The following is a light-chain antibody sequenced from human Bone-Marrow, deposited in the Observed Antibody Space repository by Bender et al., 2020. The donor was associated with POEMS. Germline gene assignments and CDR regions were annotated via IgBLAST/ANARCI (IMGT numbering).Light chain of an antibody. J-gene: IGLJ1*01. Sequence: QSALTQPPSASGSPGQSVTISCTGTSSDVGGYNYVSWYQQHPGKAPKLMIYEVSKRPSGVPDRFSGSKSGNTASLTISGLQTEDEADYYCQSYDSWLGGAVFGGGTRVSVV. CDR2: EVS. CDR1: SSDVGGYNY. CDR3: QSYDSWLGGAV. V-gene: IGLV2-8*01.